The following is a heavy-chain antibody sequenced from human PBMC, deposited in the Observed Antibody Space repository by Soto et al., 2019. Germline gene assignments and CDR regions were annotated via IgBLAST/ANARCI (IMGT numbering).Heavy chain of an antibody. D-gene: IGHD3-10*01. Sequence: QVQLVQSGAEVKRAGSSVKVSCKASGDTFNFYSINWVRQAPGLGLEWVGRVDPILSMSTYVQRFQGRITMTADKSTATAYMELRILRSEDTAIYYSASNYGSGYRAFDSWGQGALVTVSS. CDR2: VDPILSMS. J-gene: IGHJ4*02. CDR3: ASNYGSGYRAFDS. CDR1: GDTFNFYS. V-gene: IGHV1-69*02.